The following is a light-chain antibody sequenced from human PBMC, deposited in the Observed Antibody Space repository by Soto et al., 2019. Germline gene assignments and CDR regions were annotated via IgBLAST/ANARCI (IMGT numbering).Light chain of an antibody. CDR1: QSISSY. V-gene: IGKV1-39*01. CDR3: QQYYDPPRT. CDR2: AAS. Sequence: TQVTQPPSSLSASVGARVTITCRASQSISSYLNWYQQKPGKAPKLLIYAASSLQSGVPSRFSGSGSGTDFTLTISSLQAEDFATYYCQQYYDPPRTFGQGTKVDIK. J-gene: IGKJ1*01.